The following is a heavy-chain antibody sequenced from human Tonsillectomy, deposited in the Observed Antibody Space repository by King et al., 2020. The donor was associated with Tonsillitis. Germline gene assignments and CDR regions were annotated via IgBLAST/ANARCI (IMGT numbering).Heavy chain of an antibody. CDR2: IYTGGST. CDR3: ARGGAGHCSPTSCFGGQTWFDP. J-gene: IGHJ5*02. CDR1: GFTVSSTY. D-gene: IGHD2-2*01. V-gene: IGHV3-66*01. Sequence: VQLVESGGGLVQPGGSLRLSCAASGFTVSSTYMSWVRQAPGQGLEWVSTIYTGGSTYYADSVRDRFTISRDNSKNTLSLQSNTLRPEDTAVYYCARGGAGHCSPTSCFGGQTWFDPWGQGTLVTVSS.